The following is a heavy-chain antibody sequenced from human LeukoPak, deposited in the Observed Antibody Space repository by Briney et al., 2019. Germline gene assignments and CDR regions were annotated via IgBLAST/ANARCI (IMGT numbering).Heavy chain of an antibody. Sequence: GGSLRLSCAASGFTFSNHAMTWVRQAPGKGLEWVGHIKNKTHGGATDYAAPVKGRFIISRDDSTNTLYLQMNSLRTEDTAVYYCARGFCSSTSCYQGPFDFWGQGTLVTVSS. CDR2: IKNKTHGGAT. CDR1: GFTFSNHA. V-gene: IGHV3-15*01. J-gene: IGHJ4*02. CDR3: ARGFCSSTSCYQGPFDF. D-gene: IGHD2-2*01.